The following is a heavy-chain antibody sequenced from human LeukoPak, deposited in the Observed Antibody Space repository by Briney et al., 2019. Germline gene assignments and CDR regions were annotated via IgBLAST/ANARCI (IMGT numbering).Heavy chain of an antibody. Sequence: ASVKVSCKASGNNFNNYAMNWVRQAPGQGLEWMGIINPSGGSTSYAQKFQGRVNMTRDTSTSTVYMELSSLRSEDTAVYYCASNSGLVKHYYYYYGMDVWGQGTTVTVSS. CDR2: INPSGGST. D-gene: IGHD6-6*01. V-gene: IGHV1-46*02. J-gene: IGHJ6*02. CDR1: GNNFNNYA. CDR3: ASNSGLVKHYYYYYGMDV.